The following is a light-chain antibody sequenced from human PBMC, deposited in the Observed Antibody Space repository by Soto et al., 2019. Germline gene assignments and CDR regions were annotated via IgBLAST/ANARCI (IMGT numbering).Light chain of an antibody. Sequence: NQMTQSPCTLSSCLGDRLTITCRASQSISSWLAWYQQKPGKAPKLLIYKASTLKSGVPSRLSGSGSGTEFTLTISSLQPDDFATYYCQHYNSYSEAFGQGTKVDIK. CDR3: QHYNSYSEA. CDR1: QSISSW. CDR2: KAS. J-gene: IGKJ1*01. V-gene: IGKV1-5*03.